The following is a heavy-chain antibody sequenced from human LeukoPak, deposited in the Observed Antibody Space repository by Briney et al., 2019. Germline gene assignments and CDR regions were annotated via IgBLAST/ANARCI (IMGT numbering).Heavy chain of an antibody. V-gene: IGHV3-23*03. CDR3: AKDVLAAADRTAY. J-gene: IGHJ4*02. D-gene: IGHD6-13*01. CDR1: GFTFDDYG. CDR2: IYSGGST. Sequence: GGSLRLSCAASGFTFDDYGMSWVRQAPGKGLEWVSVIYSGGSTYYADSVKGRFTISRDNSKNTLYLQMNSLRAEDTAVYYCAKDVLAAADRTAYWGQGTLVTVSS.